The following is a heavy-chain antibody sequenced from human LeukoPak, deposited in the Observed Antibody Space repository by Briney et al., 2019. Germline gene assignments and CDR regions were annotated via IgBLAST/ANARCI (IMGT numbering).Heavy chain of an antibody. D-gene: IGHD3-3*01. CDR2: IDGGRDNT. CDR3: AKDILGWTFDV. Sequence: GGSLRLSCAASGFTLSNNAMGWVREAPGEGVGWVSGIDGGRDNTHYADSVKGRFTISRDSSKTALYLQMNSLRVEDTAVYYCAKDILGWTFDVWGQGTLVTVS. V-gene: IGHV3-23*01. CDR1: GFTLSNNA. J-gene: IGHJ3*01.